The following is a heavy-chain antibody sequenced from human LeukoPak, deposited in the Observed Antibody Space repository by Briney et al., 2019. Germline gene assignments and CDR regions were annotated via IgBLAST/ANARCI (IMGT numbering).Heavy chain of an antibody. V-gene: IGHV3-49*04. CDR1: GFTFSNYA. CDR3: ARADYGGNAGGF. D-gene: IGHD4-23*01. J-gene: IGHJ4*02. Sequence: GGSLRLSCAASGFTFSNYALSWVRQIPGKGLEWVGFIRAKTYGGTTQYAASVKDRFTISRDDSESIVYLQMNSLKTEDTALYYCARADYGGNAGGFWGQGTLVTVSS. CDR2: IRAKTYGGTT.